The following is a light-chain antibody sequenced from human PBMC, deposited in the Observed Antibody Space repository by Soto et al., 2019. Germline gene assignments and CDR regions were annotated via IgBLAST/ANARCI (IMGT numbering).Light chain of an antibody. J-gene: IGKJ4*01. Sequence: EIVLTQSPATLSLSPGERATLSCRASQSISTYLAWYQQKPGKAPRLLIYDGSKRATGIPARFSGSGSGTDFTLTIISLQPEDFVVYYCQQRSDWPLTFGGGTKVDIK. CDR3: QQRSDWPLT. CDR2: DGS. CDR1: QSISTY. V-gene: IGKV3-11*01.